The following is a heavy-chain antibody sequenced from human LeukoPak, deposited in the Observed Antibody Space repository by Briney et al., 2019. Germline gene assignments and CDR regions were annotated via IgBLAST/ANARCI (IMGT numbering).Heavy chain of an antibody. V-gene: IGHV3-30-3*01. CDR3: ARDLSSIVVVITSLGY. Sequence: GGSLRLSCAVSGFTFSSYAMHWVRQAPGKGLEWVAVISYDGSNKYYADSVKGRFTISRDNSKNTLYLQMNSLRAEDTAVYYCARDLSSIVVVITSLGYWGQGTLVTVSS. CDR1: GFTFSSYA. J-gene: IGHJ4*02. D-gene: IGHD3-22*01. CDR2: ISYDGSNK.